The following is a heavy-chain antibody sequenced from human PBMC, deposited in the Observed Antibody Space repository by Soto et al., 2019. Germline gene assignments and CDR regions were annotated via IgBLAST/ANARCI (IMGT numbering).Heavy chain of an antibody. Sequence: PSDTLSLTCAVYGGSFSVYYWSWIRQPPGKGLEWIGEINHSGSTNYNPSLKSRVTISVDTSKNQFSLKLSSVTAADTAVYYCARDVGLSYYFDYWGQGTLVTVSS. J-gene: IGHJ4*02. CDR2: INHSGST. CDR3: ARDVGLSYYFDY. CDR1: GGSFSVYY. V-gene: IGHV4-34*01. D-gene: IGHD3-16*01.